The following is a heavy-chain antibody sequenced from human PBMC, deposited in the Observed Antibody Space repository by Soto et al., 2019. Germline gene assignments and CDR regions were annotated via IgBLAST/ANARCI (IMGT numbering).Heavy chain of an antibody. D-gene: IGHD2-15*01. Sequence: PGGSLRLSCAASGFTFSSYGMHWVRQAPGKGLEWVAVISYDGTNNYYTESVKGRFTISRDNSKNTLFLQMNSLRAEDTAVYFWAKGDCSGGSCYFSAFDIWGQGTMVTVSS. V-gene: IGHV3-30*18. CDR2: ISYDGTNN. CDR3: AKGDCSGGSCYFSAFDI. J-gene: IGHJ3*02. CDR1: GFTFSSYG.